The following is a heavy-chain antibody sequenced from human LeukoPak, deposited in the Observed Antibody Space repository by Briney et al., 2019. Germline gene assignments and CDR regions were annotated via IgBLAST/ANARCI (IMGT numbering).Heavy chain of an antibody. Sequence: PSETLSLTCSVSGGSISSSSHYWDWIRQPPGEGLEWIGSIYYSGSTYYNPSLKSRVTISVDTSKNQFSLKLISVTAADTAVYYCARESGEIGGSMDVWGKGTPVTVSS. V-gene: IGHV4-39*07. CDR2: IYYSGST. CDR1: GGSISSSSHY. CDR3: ARESGEIGGSMDV. D-gene: IGHD2-15*01. J-gene: IGHJ6*03.